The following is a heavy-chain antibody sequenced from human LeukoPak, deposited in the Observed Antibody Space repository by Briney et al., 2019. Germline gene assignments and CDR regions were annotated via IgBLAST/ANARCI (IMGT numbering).Heavy chain of an antibody. Sequence: PGRSLRLSCAASGFTFSSYAMHWVRQAPGKGLEWVAVISYDGSNKYYADSVKGRFTISRDNSKNTLYLQINSLRAEDTAVFYCAKNYGSGTYYNYFDSWGQGTLVTVSS. CDR3: AKNYGSGTYYNYFDS. J-gene: IGHJ4*02. D-gene: IGHD3-10*01. CDR2: ISYDGSNK. CDR1: GFTFSSYA. V-gene: IGHV3-30-3*01.